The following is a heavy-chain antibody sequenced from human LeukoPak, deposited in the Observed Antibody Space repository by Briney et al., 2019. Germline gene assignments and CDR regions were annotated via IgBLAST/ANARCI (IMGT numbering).Heavy chain of an antibody. D-gene: IGHD2-2*01. CDR1: GGACSGYY. CDR2: INHSGST. J-gene: IGHJ6*02. V-gene: IGHV4-34*01. Sequence: SETLSLTCADYGGACSGYYCSWIRQHPRKGLEWIGEINHSGSTNYNPSLKSRVTISVDTSKNQFSLKLSSVTAADTAVYYCARRGPYQLPPYYYYGMDVWGQGTTVTVSS. CDR3: ARRGPYQLPPYYYYGMDV.